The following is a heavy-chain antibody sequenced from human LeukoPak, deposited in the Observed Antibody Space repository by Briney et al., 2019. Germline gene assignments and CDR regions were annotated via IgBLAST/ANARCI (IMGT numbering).Heavy chain of an antibody. CDR2: ISSSSSTI. V-gene: IGHV3-48*04. CDR3: AKDKAAYYDFWSGPQNFDI. J-gene: IGHJ3*02. CDR1: GFTFSSYS. D-gene: IGHD3-3*01. Sequence: GGSLRLSCAASGFTFSSYSMNWVRQAPGKGLEWVSYISSSSSTIYYADSVKGRFTISRDNAKNSLYLQMNSLRAEDMALYYCAKDKAAYYDFWSGPQNFDIWGQGTMVTVSS.